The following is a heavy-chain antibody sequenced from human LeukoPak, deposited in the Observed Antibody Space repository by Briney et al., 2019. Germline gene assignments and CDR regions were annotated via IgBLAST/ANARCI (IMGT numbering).Heavy chain of an antibody. J-gene: IGHJ4*02. Sequence: PGGSLRLSCAASGFTFSSYAMNWVRQAPGKGLEWVSGVNWIGGSTGYADSVKGRFTISRDNAKNSLYLQMNSLRAEDTALYYCARGQTYYYDSSGRGSYFDYWGQGTLVTVSS. V-gene: IGHV3-20*04. CDR1: GFTFSSYA. CDR3: ARGQTYYYDSSGRGSYFDY. CDR2: VNWIGGST. D-gene: IGHD3-22*01.